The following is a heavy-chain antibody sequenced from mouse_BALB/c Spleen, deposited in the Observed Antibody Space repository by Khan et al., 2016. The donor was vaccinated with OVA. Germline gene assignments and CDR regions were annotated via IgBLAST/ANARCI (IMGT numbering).Heavy chain of an antibody. J-gene: IGHJ3*01. CDR1: GFTFSDYY. CDR3: ARGYYGNPFAY. V-gene: IGHV5-4*02. Sequence: EVQLVESGGGLVKPGGSLKLSCAASGFTFSDYYMYWVRQTSEKRMEWVATISDGGSYTYYPDSVKGRFTISRDAAKNNLYLQMGSLRSEDTAMYYCARGYYGNPFAYWGQGTLVTVSA. D-gene: IGHD2-1*01. CDR2: ISDGGSYT.